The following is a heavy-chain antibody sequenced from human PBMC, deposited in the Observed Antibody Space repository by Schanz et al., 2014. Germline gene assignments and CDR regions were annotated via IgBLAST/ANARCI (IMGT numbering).Heavy chain of an antibody. CDR1: GYTFTRSG. V-gene: IGHV1-18*01. CDR3: ARDRDQWDGNCCDF. CDR2: IGGSDGNT. D-gene: IGHD1-26*01. Sequence: QVQLVQSGGEVKTPGASVKVSCKASGYTFTRSGISWVRQAPGQGLEWMGWIGGSDGNTNFAQKFQGRVTMTTDTSTSTVYMELRSLTSDDSAVYYCARDRDQWDGNCCDFWGQGTLLIVSS. J-gene: IGHJ4*02.